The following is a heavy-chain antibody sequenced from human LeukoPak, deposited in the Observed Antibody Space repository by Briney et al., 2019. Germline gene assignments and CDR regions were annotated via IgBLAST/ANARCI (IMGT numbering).Heavy chain of an antibody. V-gene: IGHV1-46*01. CDR2: INPSGGST. Sequence: ASVKVSCKASGYIFTSYYMHWVRQAPGQGLEWMGIINPSGGSTSYAQKFQGRVTMTRDMSTSTVYMELSSLRSEDTAVYYCARAGVAGRRYYYYMDVWGKGTTVTVSS. J-gene: IGHJ6*03. D-gene: IGHD6-19*01. CDR1: GYIFTSYY. CDR3: ARAGVAGRRYYYYMDV.